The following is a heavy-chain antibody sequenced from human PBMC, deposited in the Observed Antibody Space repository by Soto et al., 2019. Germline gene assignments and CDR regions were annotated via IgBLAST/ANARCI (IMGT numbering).Heavy chain of an antibody. V-gene: IGHV1-18*01. Sequence: QIQLVQSGAEVKKPGASVKVSCKASGYTFISYGFTWVRQAPGQGLEWVGWISAYNGNTIYAQKFQDSVILTTDTPTTTAYMELRSLRSDDTAVYYCAKDPRIFNSGSDPDPWGQGTLVTVSS. CDR3: AKDPRIFNSGSDPDP. D-gene: IGHD3-10*01. CDR2: ISAYNGNT. CDR1: GYTFISYG. J-gene: IGHJ5*02.